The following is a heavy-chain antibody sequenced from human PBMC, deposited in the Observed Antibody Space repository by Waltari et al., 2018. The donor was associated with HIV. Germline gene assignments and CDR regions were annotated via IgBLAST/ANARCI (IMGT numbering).Heavy chain of an antibody. CDR2: FYPAYSVP. Sequence: EVLLVQSESDVKKVGESLNISCKASGYTFTNYWIAWVRQMLGKGLDGMGIFYPAYSVPQNSPSFQGQVTIAADRTMTTVIVQWSSLKASKNGMYYCGRQWGNWNDACDYWGQGTLVTVSS. CDR3: GRQWGNWNDACDY. V-gene: IGHV5-51*01. J-gene: IGHJ4*02. D-gene: IGHD1-1*01. CDR1: GYTFTNYW.